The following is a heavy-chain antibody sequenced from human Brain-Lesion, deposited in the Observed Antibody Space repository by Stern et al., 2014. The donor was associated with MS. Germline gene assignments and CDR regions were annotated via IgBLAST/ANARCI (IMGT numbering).Heavy chain of an antibody. CDR3: ARGRVVPGFQYYATDV. CDR2: IFNSGST. V-gene: IGHV4-61*02. J-gene: IGHJ6*02. CDR1: GGSISSGGYY. D-gene: IGHD2-2*01. Sequence: QVQLQESGPGLVKPSQTLSLSCTVSGGSISSGGYYWSWIRQPAGKGLEWIGRIFNSGSTRYNPPPKRRVPISIDTATNPVSLRLNSMTAADTAVYYCARGRVVPGFQYYATDVWGQGTTVIVSS.